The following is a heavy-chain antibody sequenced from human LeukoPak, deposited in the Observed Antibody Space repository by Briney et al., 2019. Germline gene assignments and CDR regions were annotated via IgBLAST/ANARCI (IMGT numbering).Heavy chain of an antibody. CDR1: GGSFSGYY. V-gene: IGHV4-34*01. CDR2: INHSGST. J-gene: IGHJ4*02. CDR3: ARGWGVVITFDC. D-gene: IGHD3-3*01. Sequence: PSETLSLTCAVYGGSFSGYYWSWIRQPPGKGLEWIGEINHSGSTNYNPSLKSRVTISVDTSKNQFSLKLSSVTAADTAVYYCARGWGVVITFDCWGQGTLVTVSS.